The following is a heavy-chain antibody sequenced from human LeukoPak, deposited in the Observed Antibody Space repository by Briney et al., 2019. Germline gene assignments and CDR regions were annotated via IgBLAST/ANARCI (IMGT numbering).Heavy chain of an antibody. V-gene: IGHV3-7*03. Sequence: GGSLRLSCAASGFTFSSYWMSWVRQAPGKGLEWVANIKQDGSEKYYVDSVKGRFTISRDNAKNSLYLQMNSLRAEDTAVYYCAKDGRELPFDYWGQGTLVTVSS. CDR1: GFTFSSYW. CDR3: AKDGRELPFDY. J-gene: IGHJ4*02. CDR2: IKQDGSEK. D-gene: IGHD1-26*01.